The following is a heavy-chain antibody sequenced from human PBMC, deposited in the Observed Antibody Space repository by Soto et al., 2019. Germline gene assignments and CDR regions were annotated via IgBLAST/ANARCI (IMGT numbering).Heavy chain of an antibody. CDR1: GGSISSGGYS. CDR3: ARVPDV. Sequence: LSLTCAVSGGSISSGGYSWSWTRQPPGKGLEWIGYIYHSGSTYYNPSLKSRVTISVDRSKNQFSLKLSSVTAADTAVYYCARVPDVWGQGTTVTVSS. V-gene: IGHV4-30-2*01. J-gene: IGHJ6*02. CDR2: IYHSGST.